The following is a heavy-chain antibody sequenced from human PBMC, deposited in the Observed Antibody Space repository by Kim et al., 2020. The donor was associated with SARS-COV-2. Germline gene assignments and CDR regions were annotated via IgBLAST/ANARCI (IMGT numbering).Heavy chain of an antibody. CDR1: GHPITSGYF. CDR3: TSKYYYDSSGYYYADW. CDR2: IYQSGTT. D-gene: IGHD3-22*01. V-gene: IGHV4-38-2*02. J-gene: IGHJ4*02. Sequence: SETLSLTCTVSGHPITSGYFWGWIRQYPGKGLEWLGSIYQSGTTYYNPSLKSRVTISIDTSKSQFSLRLNSVTAADTAVYYCTSKYYYDSSGYYYADWWGQGTLVTVSS.